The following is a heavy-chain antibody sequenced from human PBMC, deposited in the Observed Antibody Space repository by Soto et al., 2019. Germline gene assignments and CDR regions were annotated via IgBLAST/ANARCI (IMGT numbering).Heavy chain of an antibody. CDR3: ARDPPRPAY. D-gene: IGHD2-2*01. V-gene: IGHV1-18*01. Sequence: QVQLVQSGAEVKKPGASVKVSCKASGYTFASYAISWMRQAPGQGLEWVGWISAYTGNTNYAQKLPGRVTWTPGRATLTAYMELGRLRPGATAVYCCARDPPRPAYWGLGTLVTVSS. CDR1: GYTFASYA. J-gene: IGHJ4*02. CDR2: ISAYTGNT.